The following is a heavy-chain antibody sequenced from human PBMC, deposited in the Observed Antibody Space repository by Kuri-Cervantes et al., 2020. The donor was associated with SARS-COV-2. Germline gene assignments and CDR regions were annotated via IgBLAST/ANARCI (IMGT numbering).Heavy chain of an antibody. CDR3: ARGSAGGRYSNYVLDY. J-gene: IGHJ4*02. D-gene: IGHD4-11*01. Sequence: ASVKVSCKASGGTFSSYAISWVRQAPGQGLEWMGWINPSGGSTSYAQKFQGRVTMTRDTSTSTVYMELSSLRSEDTAVYYCARGSAGGRYSNYVLDYWGQGTLVTVSS. CDR2: INPSGGST. CDR1: GGTFSSYA. V-gene: IGHV1-46*01.